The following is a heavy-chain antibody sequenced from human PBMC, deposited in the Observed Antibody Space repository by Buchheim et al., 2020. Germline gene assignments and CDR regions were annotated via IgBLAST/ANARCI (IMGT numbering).Heavy chain of an antibody. V-gene: IGHV3-7*01. Sequence: EVQLVESGGGLVQPGGSLRLSCAASGFTFSSYWMSWVRQAPGKGLEWVANIKQDGSEKYYVDSVKGRFTISREQAKNSLYLQMNSLRAEDTAVYYCAREARAMTHYYYGMDVWGQGTT. J-gene: IGHJ6*02. CDR1: GFTFSSYW. D-gene: IGHD5-18*01. CDR2: IKQDGSEK. CDR3: AREARAMTHYYYGMDV.